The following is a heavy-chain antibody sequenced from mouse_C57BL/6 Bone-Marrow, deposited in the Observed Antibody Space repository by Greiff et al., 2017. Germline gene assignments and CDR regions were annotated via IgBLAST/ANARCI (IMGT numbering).Heavy chain of an antibody. V-gene: IGHV1-12*01. CDR2: FYPGNGDT. CDR3: AREGLYYYGSSIAWFAY. D-gene: IGHD1-1*01. CDR1: GYTFTSYN. Sequence: LQQSGAELVRPGASVKMSCKASGYTFTSYNMHWVKQTPRQGLEWIGAFYPGNGDTSYNQKFKGKATLTVEPSSSTAYMQLSSLTSEDSAVFFCAREGLYYYGSSIAWFAYWGQGTLVTVSA. J-gene: IGHJ3*01.